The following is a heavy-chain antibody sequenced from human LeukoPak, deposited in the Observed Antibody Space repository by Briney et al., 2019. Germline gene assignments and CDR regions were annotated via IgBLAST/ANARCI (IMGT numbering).Heavy chain of an antibody. J-gene: IGHJ4*02. CDR1: GDSISSDF. CDR3: ARLRHPNGDDDY. V-gene: IGHV4-59*08. Sequence: PSETLSLTCTVSGDSISSDFWSWIRQPPGKGLEWIGHIYYSGSTNYNPSLKSRVTISVDTSKNQFSLKLTSVTAADTAVYYCARLRHPNGDDDYWGQGTLVTVSS. D-gene: IGHD4-17*01. CDR2: IYYSGST.